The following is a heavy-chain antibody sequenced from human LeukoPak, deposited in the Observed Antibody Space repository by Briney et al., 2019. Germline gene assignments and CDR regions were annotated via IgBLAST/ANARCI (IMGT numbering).Heavy chain of an antibody. J-gene: IGHJ5*02. D-gene: IGHD6-13*01. Sequence: ASVKVSCKASGYTFTGYYMHWVRQAPGQGLEWMGWINPNSGGTNYAQKFQGRVTMTRDTSISTAYMELSRLRSDDTAVYYCARAMGSRNWFDPWGQGTLVTVSS. CDR2: INPNSGGT. CDR3: ARAMGSRNWFDP. CDR1: GYTFTGYY. V-gene: IGHV1-2*02.